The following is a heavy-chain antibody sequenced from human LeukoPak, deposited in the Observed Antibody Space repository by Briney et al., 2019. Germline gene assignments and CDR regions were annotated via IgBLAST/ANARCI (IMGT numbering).Heavy chain of an antibody. CDR3: ASGYYYDSSGYYQEYFQH. J-gene: IGHJ1*01. D-gene: IGHD3-22*01. CDR1: GGTFSSYA. Sequence: PVKASCMASGGTFSSYAISWVRQAPGQGLEWMGRIIPIFGTANYAQKFQGRVTITADKTTSTAYMELSSLRSEDTAVYYCASGYYYDSSGYYQEYFQHWGQGTLVTVSS. V-gene: IGHV1-69*06. CDR2: IIPIFGTA.